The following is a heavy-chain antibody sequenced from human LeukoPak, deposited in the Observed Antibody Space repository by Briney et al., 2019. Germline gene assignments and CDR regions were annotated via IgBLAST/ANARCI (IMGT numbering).Heavy chain of an antibody. CDR1: GYSFTSYW. CDR2: IYPGDSDT. D-gene: IGHD3/OR15-3a*01. CDR3: ARRRGTGYYYYYYGMDV. J-gene: IGHJ6*02. V-gene: IGHV5-51*01. Sequence: GESLKISCKGSGYSFTSYWIGWVRQMPGKGLEWMGIIYPGDSDTRYSPSFQGQVTISADKSISTAYLQWSSLKASDTATYYCARRRGTGYYYYYYGMDVWGQGTTVTVSS.